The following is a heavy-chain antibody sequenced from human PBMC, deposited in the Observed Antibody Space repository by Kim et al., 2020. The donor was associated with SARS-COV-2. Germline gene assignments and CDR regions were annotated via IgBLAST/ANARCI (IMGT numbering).Heavy chain of an antibody. D-gene: IGHD3-10*01. CDR1: GFTFSSYG. V-gene: IGHV3-30*18. CDR2: ISYDGSNK. J-gene: IGHJ3*02. Sequence: GGSLRLSCAASGFTFSSYGMHWVRQAPGKGLEWVVVISYDGSNKYYADSVKGRFTISRDNSKNTLYLQMNSLRAEDTAVYYCAKVGEGFGELGAFDIWGQGAMVTVSS. CDR3: AKVGEGFGELGAFDI.